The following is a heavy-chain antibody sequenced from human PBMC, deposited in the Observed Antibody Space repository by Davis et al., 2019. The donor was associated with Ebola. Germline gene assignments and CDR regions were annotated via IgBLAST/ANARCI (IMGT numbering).Heavy chain of an antibody. CDR3: ARRPRDCTNGVCYYYYGMDV. V-gene: IGHV4-34*01. CDR2: INHSGST. CDR1: GGSFSGYY. J-gene: IGHJ6*04. Sequence: PSETLSLTCAVYGGSFSGYYWSWIRQPPGKGLEWIGEINHSGSTNYNPSLKSRVTISVDKSKNQFSLKLSSVTAADTAVYYCARRPRDCTNGVCYYYYGMDVWGKGTTVTVSS. D-gene: IGHD2-8*01.